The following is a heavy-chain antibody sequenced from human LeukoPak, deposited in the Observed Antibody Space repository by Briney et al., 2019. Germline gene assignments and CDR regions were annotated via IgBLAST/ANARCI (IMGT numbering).Heavy chain of an antibody. J-gene: IGHJ4*02. CDR1: GYTLTELS. CDR2: FDPEDGET. D-gene: IGHD3-22*01. CDR3: ATIPRHYYDSSGYYYFDY. Sequence: GASVKVSCKVSGYTLTELSMHWVRQAPGKGLEWMGGFDPEDGETIYAQKFQGRATMTEDTSTDTAYMELSSLRSEDTAVYYCATIPRHYYDSSGYYYFDYWGQGTLVTVSS. V-gene: IGHV1-24*01.